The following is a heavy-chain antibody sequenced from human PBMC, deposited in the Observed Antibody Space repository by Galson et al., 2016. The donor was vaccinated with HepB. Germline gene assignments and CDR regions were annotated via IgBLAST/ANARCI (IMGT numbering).Heavy chain of an antibody. CDR1: GFTLSNSA. V-gene: IGHV3-23*01. CDR3: AVRYSSIWYFQH. Sequence: SLRLSCAASGFTLSNSAMSWVRQAPGKGLKWVSAMSDSGGSTYYADSVKGRFTISRDNSKNTLYLQMNSLGAEDTAIYYCAVRYSSIWYFQHWGRGTLVSVSS. CDR2: MSDSGGST. J-gene: IGHJ1*01. D-gene: IGHD6-13*01.